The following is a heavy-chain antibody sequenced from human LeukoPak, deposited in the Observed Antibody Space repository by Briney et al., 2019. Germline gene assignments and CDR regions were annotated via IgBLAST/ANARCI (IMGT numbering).Heavy chain of an antibody. Sequence: SETLSLTCSVSGVSIKYAGYYWAWMRQSPGKGLEWIGYIHHSGTTDYNPSLNSRVTMSVDRSKNQFSLQLSSVTVADTAVYYCARESTVLTPYYYYYYYMDVWGTGTTVTVSS. CDR3: ARESTVLTPYYYYYYYMDV. D-gene: IGHD2-8*01. J-gene: IGHJ6*03. CDR1: GVSIKYAGYY. V-gene: IGHV4-30-2*06. CDR2: IHHSGTT.